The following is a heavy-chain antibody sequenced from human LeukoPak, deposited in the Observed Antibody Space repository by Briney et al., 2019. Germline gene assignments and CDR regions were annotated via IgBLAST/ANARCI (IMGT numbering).Heavy chain of an antibody. Sequence: SVKVSCKASGGTFSSYAISWVRQAPGQGLEWMGGIIPIFGTANYAQKFQGRVTIAADESTSTAYMELSSLRSEDTAVYYCARFPFQEMAAFDIWGQGTMVTVSS. CDR2: IIPIFGTA. CDR3: ARFPFQEMAAFDI. D-gene: IGHD5-24*01. CDR1: GGTFSSYA. V-gene: IGHV1-69*13. J-gene: IGHJ3*02.